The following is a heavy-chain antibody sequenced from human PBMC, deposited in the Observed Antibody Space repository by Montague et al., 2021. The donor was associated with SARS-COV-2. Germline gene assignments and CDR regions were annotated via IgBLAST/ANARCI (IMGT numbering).Heavy chain of an antibody. CDR3: ARELYSNNARGGFHYYYYGMDV. Sequence: SLRLSCAASGFTLSDYYVGWVRQAPGKGLEWIGRSRNRANGYRTEYAASVAGRFAISRDDSQTSLFLQLSSLQLDDTAVYYCARELYSNNARGGFHYYYYGMDVWGRGTTVTVSS. CDR1: GFTLSDYY. J-gene: IGHJ6*02. V-gene: IGHV3-72*01. D-gene: IGHD4-11*01. CDR2: SRNRANGYRT.